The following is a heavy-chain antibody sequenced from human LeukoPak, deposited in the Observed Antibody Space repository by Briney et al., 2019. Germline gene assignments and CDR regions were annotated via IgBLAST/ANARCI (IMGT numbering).Heavy chain of an antibody. V-gene: IGHV4-59*01. Sequence: SETLSLTCTVSGGSISSYYWSWIRQPPGKGLEWIGYIYYSGSINYNPSLKSRVTISVDTSKNQFSLKLSSVTAADTAVYYCARVSADLGFGCGRYRGCYFDYWGQGTLVTVSS. CDR1: GGSISSYY. CDR3: ARVSADLGFGCGRYRGCYFDY. CDR2: IYYSGSI. J-gene: IGHJ4*02. D-gene: IGHD6-19*01.